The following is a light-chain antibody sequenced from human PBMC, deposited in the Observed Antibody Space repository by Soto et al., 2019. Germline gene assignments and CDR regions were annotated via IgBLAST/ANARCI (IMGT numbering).Light chain of an antibody. Sequence: QSVLTQPPSASGTPVQRVTISCSGSSSNIGSNTVNWYQQLPGTAPKLLIYSNNQRPSGVPDRFSGSKSGTSASLAISGLQSEDEADYYCAAWDDSLNVLVFGGGTKLTVL. V-gene: IGLV1-44*01. CDR1: SSNIGSNT. CDR2: SNN. CDR3: AAWDDSLNVLV. J-gene: IGLJ2*01.